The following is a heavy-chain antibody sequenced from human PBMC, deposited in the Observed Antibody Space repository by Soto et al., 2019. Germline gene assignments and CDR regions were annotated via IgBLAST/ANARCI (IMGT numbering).Heavy chain of an antibody. V-gene: IGHV3-7*04. CDR2: TNQDGSEK. J-gene: IGHJ4*02. CDR1: ESTVRRDW. CDR3: SGGVGDAF. Sequence: EVHLVESGGGLVQTGGSLRLSCAISESTVRRDWMNWVRQAPGKGLEWVAHTNQDGSEKYYVDSVKGRFTISRDNAKNSLYLQMNSLRVGDTAMYYCSGGVGDAFWGQGTLVTVPS. D-gene: IGHD1-26*01.